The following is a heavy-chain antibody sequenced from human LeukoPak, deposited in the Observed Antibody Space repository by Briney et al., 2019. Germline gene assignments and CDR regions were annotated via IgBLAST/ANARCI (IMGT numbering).Heavy chain of an antibody. Sequence: SETLSLTCTVSGGSITSYYWSWIRQPPGKGLEWIGYIYYSGSNNYNPSLKSRVTISVDTSKNQFSLKLSSVTAADTAVYYCARADYDSSGVKGYYYYYYMDVWGKGTTVTVSS. V-gene: IGHV4-59*01. J-gene: IGHJ6*03. CDR2: IYYSGSN. CDR3: ARADYDSSGVKGYYYYYYMDV. CDR1: GGSITSYY. D-gene: IGHD3-22*01.